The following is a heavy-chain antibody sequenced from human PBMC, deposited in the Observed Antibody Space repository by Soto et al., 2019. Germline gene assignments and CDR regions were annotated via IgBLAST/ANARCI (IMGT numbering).Heavy chain of an antibody. D-gene: IGHD5-18*01. CDR3: ARHVGPDVGLWLHAFDI. CDR2: IYYSGST. CDR1: GGSISSGGYY. J-gene: IGHJ3*02. Sequence: PSETLSLTCTVSGGSISSGGYYWSWIRQHPGKGLEWIGYIYYSGSTNYNPSLKSRVTISVDTSKNQFSLKLSSVTAADTAVYYCARHVGPDVGLWLHAFDIWGQGTMVTVSS. V-gene: IGHV4-61*08.